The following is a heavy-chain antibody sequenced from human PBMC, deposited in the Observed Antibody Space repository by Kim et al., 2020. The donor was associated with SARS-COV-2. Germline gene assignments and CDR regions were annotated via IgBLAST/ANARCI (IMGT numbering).Heavy chain of an antibody. CDR2: INHSGST. CDR1: GGSFSGYY. CDR3: ARLRRRITMVRGVINAFDI. J-gene: IGHJ3*02. V-gene: IGHV4-34*01. D-gene: IGHD3-10*01. Sequence: SQTLSLTCAVYGGSFSGYYWSWIRQPPGKGLEWIGEINHSGSTNYNPSLKSRVTISVDTSKNQFSLKLSSVTAADTAVYYCARLRRRITMVRGVINAFDIWGQGTMVTVSS.